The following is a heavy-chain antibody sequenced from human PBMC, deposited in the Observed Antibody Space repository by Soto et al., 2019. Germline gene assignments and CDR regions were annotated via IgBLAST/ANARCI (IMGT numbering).Heavy chain of an antibody. J-gene: IGHJ4*02. D-gene: IGHD6-19*01. Sequence: GGSLRLSCAASGFTFSSYGMHWVRQAPGKGLEWVAVISYDGSNKYYADSVKGRFTISRDNSKNTLYLQMNSLRAEDTAVYYCAKDQRPWLVAYYFDYWGQGTLVTVSS. CDR3: AKDQRPWLVAYYFDY. CDR2: ISYDGSNK. CDR1: GFTFSSYG. V-gene: IGHV3-30*18.